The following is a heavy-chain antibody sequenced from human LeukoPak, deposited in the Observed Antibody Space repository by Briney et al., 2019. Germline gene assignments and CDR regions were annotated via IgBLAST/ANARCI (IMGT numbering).Heavy chain of an antibody. CDR3: ARSGRGVDSFYFYMDV. J-gene: IGHJ6*03. Sequence: PGGSLRLSCAASGFTFSSYWMSWVRQAPGKGLEWVANIKQDGSEKYYVDSVKGRFTISGDNAKNSLYLQMNSLRAEDTAVYYCARSGRGVDSFYFYMDVWGKGTTVTVSS. D-gene: IGHD3-10*01. V-gene: IGHV3-7*01. CDR2: IKQDGSEK. CDR1: GFTFSSYW.